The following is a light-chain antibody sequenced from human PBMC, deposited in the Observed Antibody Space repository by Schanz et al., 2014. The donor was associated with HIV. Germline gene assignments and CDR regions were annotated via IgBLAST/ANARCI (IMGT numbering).Light chain of an antibody. CDR2: GVS. J-gene: IGKJ1*01. Sequence: ENALTQSPGILSLSPGERATLSCRASLSISSRSLAWYQQKPGQPPRLLIYGVSSRAAGIPDRFSGSGSGTDFTLTISSLQSEDFAVYYCQQYNNWPPVTFGQGTKVEIK. CDR3: QQYNNWPPVT. CDR1: LSISSRS. V-gene: IGKV3-20*01.